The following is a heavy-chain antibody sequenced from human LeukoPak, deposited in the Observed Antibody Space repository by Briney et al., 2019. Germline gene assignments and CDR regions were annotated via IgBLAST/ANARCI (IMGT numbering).Heavy chain of an antibody. V-gene: IGHV4-4*07. Sequence: SETLSLTCTVSGGSISSYYWSWIRQPAGKGLEWIGRIYTSGSTNYNPSLKSRVTTSVDTSKNQFSLKLSSVTAADTAVYYCARDPKSAVAADWFDPWGQGALATVSS. CDR2: IYTSGST. D-gene: IGHD6-19*01. CDR3: ARDPKSAVAADWFDP. CDR1: GGSISSYY. J-gene: IGHJ5*01.